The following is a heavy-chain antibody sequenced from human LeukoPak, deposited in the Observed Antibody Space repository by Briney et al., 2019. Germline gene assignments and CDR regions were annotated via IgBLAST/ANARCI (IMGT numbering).Heavy chain of an antibody. D-gene: IGHD6-13*01. J-gene: IGHJ4*02. Sequence: GRSLRLSCAASGFTFSSYGMHWVRQAPGKGLEWVAVISYDGSNKYYADSVKGRFTISRDNSKNTLYLQMNSLRAEDTAVYYCAKGKWAAAGTSFDYWGQGTLVTVSS. CDR1: GFTFSSYG. CDR3: AKGKWAAAGTSFDY. CDR2: ISYDGSNK. V-gene: IGHV3-30*18.